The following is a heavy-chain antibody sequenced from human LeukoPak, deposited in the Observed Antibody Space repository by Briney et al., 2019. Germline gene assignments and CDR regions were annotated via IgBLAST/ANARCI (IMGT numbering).Heavy chain of an antibody. CDR2: VSDDGGST. CDR3: AEAWDGSGWGGQYFEY. J-gene: IGHJ4*02. D-gene: IGHD6-19*01. Sequence: GGSLRLSCAASGFTFNTHAMNWVRQAPGKGLEWVSAVSDDGGSTYYADSVKGRFTISRDNSKNTLYLQMDSLRAEDTAVYYSAEAWDGSGWGGQYFEYWGQGTLVTVSS. V-gene: IGHV3-23*01. CDR1: GFTFNTHA.